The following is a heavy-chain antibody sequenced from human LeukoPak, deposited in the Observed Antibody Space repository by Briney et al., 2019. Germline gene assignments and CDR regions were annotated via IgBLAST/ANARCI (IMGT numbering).Heavy chain of an antibody. CDR2: INHGGST. Sequence: SETLSLTCAVYGGSFSGYYWSWIRQPPGKGLEWIGEINHGGSTNYNPSLKSRVTISVDTSKNQFSLKLSSVTAADTAVYYCARGRVVVVVPAAIYRTYYYGMDVWGQGTTVTVSS. V-gene: IGHV4-34*01. CDR3: ARGRVVVVVPAAIYRTYYYGMDV. J-gene: IGHJ6*02. D-gene: IGHD2-2*02. CDR1: GGSFSGYY.